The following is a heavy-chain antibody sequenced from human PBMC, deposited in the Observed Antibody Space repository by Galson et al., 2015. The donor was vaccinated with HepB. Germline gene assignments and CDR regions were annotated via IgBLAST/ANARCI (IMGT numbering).Heavy chain of an antibody. CDR3: ARDMWLRKTVY. V-gene: IGHV3-66*01. J-gene: IGHJ4*02. Sequence: SLRLSCADSGFTVNSNYMSWVRQAPGKGLEWVSVIYRGGSTYYADSVKGRFTISRDNSKNTLYLQMNSLRAEDTAVYYCARDMWLRKTVYWGQGTLVTVSS. D-gene: IGHD3-22*01. CDR1: GFTVNSNY. CDR2: IYRGGST.